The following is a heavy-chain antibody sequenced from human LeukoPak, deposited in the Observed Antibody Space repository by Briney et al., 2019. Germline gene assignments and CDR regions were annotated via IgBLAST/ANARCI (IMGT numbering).Heavy chain of an antibody. J-gene: IGHJ3*02. CDR3: ASAVTKVWAFDI. V-gene: IGHV1-2*02. CDR1: GYTFTGYY. D-gene: IGHD4-17*01. CDR2: VNPNSGGT. Sequence: ASVKVSCKASGYTFTGYYMHWVRQAPGQGLEWMGWVNPNSGGTNYAQKFQGRVTMTRDTSISTAYMELSRLRSDDTAVYYCASAVTKVWAFDIWGQGTMVTVSS.